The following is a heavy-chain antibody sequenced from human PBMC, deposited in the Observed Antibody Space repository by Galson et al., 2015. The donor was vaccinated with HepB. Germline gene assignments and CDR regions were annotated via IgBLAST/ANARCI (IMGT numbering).Heavy chain of an antibody. J-gene: IGHJ4*02. V-gene: IGHV3-23*01. Sequence: SLRLSCAASGFTFSSYAMSWVRQAPGKGLEWVSAISGSGDRTYYADSVKGRFTISRDSYKNTLFVQMNSLRAEDTAVYYCAKEGGKAAVTGPTYYFDYWGQGTLVTVSS. CDR3: AKEGGKAAVTGPTYYFDY. CDR1: GFTFSSYA. D-gene: IGHD6-19*01. CDR2: ISGSGDRT.